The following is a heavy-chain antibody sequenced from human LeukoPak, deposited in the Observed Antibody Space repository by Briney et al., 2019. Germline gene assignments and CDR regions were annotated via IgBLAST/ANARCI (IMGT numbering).Heavy chain of an antibody. Sequence: SETLSLTCTVSGDSISSFYWSWIRQPPGKGLEWIGYIYYSGSTNYNPSLKSRVTISVGTSKNQFSLKLSSVTAADTAVYYCARVSPEYYYDSSGALVGAFDIWGQGTMVTVSS. V-gene: IGHV4-59*01. CDR1: GDSISSFY. J-gene: IGHJ3*02. CDR3: ARVSPEYYYDSSGALVGAFDI. D-gene: IGHD3-22*01. CDR2: IYYSGST.